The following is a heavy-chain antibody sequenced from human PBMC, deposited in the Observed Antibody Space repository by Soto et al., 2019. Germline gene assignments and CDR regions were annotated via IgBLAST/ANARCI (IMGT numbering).Heavy chain of an antibody. CDR2: IYYSGST. CDR1: GGSISSSSYY. J-gene: IGHJ4*02. CDR3: ARHALVYWGFDY. Sequence: SETLSLTCTVSGGSISSSSYYWGWIRQPPGKGLEWIGSIYYSGSTYYNPSLKSRVTISVDTSKNQFSLNLSSVTAADTAVYYCARHALVYWGFDYWGQGTLVTVSS. D-gene: IGHD1-26*01. V-gene: IGHV4-39*01.